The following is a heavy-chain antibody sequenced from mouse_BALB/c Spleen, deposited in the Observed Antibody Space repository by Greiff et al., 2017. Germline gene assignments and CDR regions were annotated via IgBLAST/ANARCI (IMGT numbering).Heavy chain of an antibody. CDR2: ISSGGSYT. CDR3: ARHGYDEKAWFAY. Sequence: EVQVVESGGGLVKPGGSLKLSCAASGFTFSSYAMSWVRQTPEKRLEWVATISSGGSYTYYPDSVKGRFTISRDNAKNTLYLQMSSLRSEDTAMYYCARHGYDEKAWFAYWGQGTLVTVSA. CDR1: GFTFSSYA. D-gene: IGHD2-2*01. V-gene: IGHV5-9-3*01. J-gene: IGHJ3*01.